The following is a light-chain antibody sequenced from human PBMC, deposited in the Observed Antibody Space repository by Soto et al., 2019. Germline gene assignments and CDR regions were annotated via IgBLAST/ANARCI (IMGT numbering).Light chain of an antibody. CDR2: AAS. Sequence: DIQMTQSPSSLSASVGDRVSITCRASQYISTYLNWYQQKPGKAPKLLIYAASNLQSGVPSRFSGSGSGTEFTLTISSLQHEDFATYYCQQPYSTVRTFGPGTKADIK. J-gene: IGKJ1*01. CDR3: QQPYSTVRT. CDR1: QYISTY. V-gene: IGKV1-39*01.